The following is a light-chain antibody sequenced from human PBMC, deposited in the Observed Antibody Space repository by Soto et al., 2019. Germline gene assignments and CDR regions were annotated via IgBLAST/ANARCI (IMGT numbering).Light chain of an antibody. CDR3: QQANNMPLT. CDR2: GAS. J-gene: IGKJ4*01. CDR1: QGVNTW. Sequence: DVHLTQSPSSVSASVGDRVTITCRASQGVNTWLAWYQRKPGKAPRLLSYGASSLQSGVPLRFSGSGSGTDFTLTISSLQPEDVGHYYCQQANNMPLTFGGGNKVDIK. V-gene: IGKV1-12*01.